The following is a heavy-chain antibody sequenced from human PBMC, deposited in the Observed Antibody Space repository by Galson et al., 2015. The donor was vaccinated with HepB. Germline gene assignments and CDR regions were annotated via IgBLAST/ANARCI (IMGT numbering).Heavy chain of an antibody. CDR2: IHPNSGGT. V-gene: IGHV1-2*06. D-gene: IGHD2-21*02. Sequence: WVRPAPGQGLEWMGRIHPNSGGTNFAQKFQGRVTMTRDTSISTAYMELNILRSDDTAVYYCARVKVTVFDYWGQGTLVTVSS. CDR3: ARVKVTVFDY. J-gene: IGHJ4*02.